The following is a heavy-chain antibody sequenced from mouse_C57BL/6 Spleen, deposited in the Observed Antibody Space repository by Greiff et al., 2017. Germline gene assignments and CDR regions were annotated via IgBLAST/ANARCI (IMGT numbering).Heavy chain of an antibody. V-gene: IGHV3-6*01. D-gene: IGHD1-1*01. CDR1: GYSITSGYY. Sequence: EVHLVESGPGLVKPSQSLSLTCSVTGYSITSGYYWNWIRQFPGNKLEWMGYISYDGSNNYNPSLKNRISITRDTSKNQFFLKLNSVTTEDTATYYCARGVYYGSSYLDYWGQGTTLTVSS. CDR2: ISYDGSN. J-gene: IGHJ2*01. CDR3: ARGVYYGSSYLDY.